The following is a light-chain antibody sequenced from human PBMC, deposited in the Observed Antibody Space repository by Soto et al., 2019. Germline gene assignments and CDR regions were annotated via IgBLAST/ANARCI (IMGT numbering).Light chain of an antibody. Sequence: LIPQSPLSLPVTPGEPASISCRSSQSLLHSNGYNYLDWYLQKPGQSPQLLIYLGSNRASGVPDRFSGSGSGTDFTLKISRVEAEDVGVYYCMQALLTPTFGQGTRLEIK. CDR1: QSLLHSNGYNY. J-gene: IGKJ5*01. V-gene: IGKV2-28*01. CDR3: MQALLTPT. CDR2: LGS.